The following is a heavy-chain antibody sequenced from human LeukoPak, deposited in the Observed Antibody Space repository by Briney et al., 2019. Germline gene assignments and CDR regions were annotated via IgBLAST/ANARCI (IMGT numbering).Heavy chain of an antibody. J-gene: IGHJ6*02. Sequence: GGSQRLSCAASGFTFSSYAMHWVRQAPGKELEWVAVISYGGSNKYYADSVKGRFTISRDNSKNTLYLQMNSLRAEDTAVYYGARVTPWPGYYDTYYYGMDVWGQGTTVTVSS. CDR2: ISYGGSNK. D-gene: IGHD3-22*01. CDR1: GFTFSSYA. V-gene: IGHV3-30*04. CDR3: ARVTPWPGYYDTYYYGMDV.